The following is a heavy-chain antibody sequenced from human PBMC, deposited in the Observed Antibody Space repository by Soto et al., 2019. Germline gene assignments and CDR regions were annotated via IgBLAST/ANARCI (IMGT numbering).Heavy chain of an antibody. CDR1: GFSLSNARMG. Sequence: QVTLKESGPVLVKPTETLTLTCTVSGFSLSNARMGVSWIRQPPGKALEWLAHIFSNDEKSYSTSLKSRLTISKDTSKSQVVLTMTNMDPVDTATYYCARMVGLKLYYYGMDVWGQGTTVTVSS. V-gene: IGHV2-26*01. CDR2: IFSNDEK. CDR3: ARMVGLKLYYYGMDV. J-gene: IGHJ6*02. D-gene: IGHD2-15*01.